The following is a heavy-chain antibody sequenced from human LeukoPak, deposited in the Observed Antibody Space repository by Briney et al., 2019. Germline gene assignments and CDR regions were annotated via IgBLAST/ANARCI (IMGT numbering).Heavy chain of an antibody. CDR1: GGTFISYA. J-gene: IGHJ4*02. CDR3: VRGFTYYYDSSGYPFDY. V-gene: IGHV1-69*13. Sequence: SVKVSCKASGGTFISYAISWVRQAPGQGLEWMGGIIPIFGTANYAQKFQGRVTITADESTSTAYMELSSLRSEDTAVYYCVRGFTYYYDSSGYPFDYWGQGTLVTVSS. CDR2: IIPIFGTA. D-gene: IGHD3-22*01.